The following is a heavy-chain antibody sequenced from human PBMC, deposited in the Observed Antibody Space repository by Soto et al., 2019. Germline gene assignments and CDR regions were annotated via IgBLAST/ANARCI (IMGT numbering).Heavy chain of an antibody. Sequence: EVQLVESGGGLIQPGGSLRLSCAASGFTVSSNYMTWVRQAPGKGLEWVSVIYSGGSTYYADSVKGRFTISRDNSKNTLYLQMNSLRAEDTAVYYCARRLRYSYVFDIWGQGTMVTVSS. CDR1: GFTVSSNY. D-gene: IGHD6-25*01. J-gene: IGHJ3*02. CDR2: IYSGGST. V-gene: IGHV3-53*01. CDR3: ARRLRYSYVFDI.